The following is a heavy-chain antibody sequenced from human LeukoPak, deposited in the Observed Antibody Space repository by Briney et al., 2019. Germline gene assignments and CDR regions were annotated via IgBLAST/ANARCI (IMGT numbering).Heavy chain of an antibody. CDR2: ISWNSGSI. J-gene: IGHJ6*02. V-gene: IGHV3-9*01. Sequence: GGSLRLSCAASGFTFDDYAMHWVRQAPGKGLEWVSGISWNSGSISYADSVKGRFTISRDNAKNSLYLQMNSLRAEDTALYYCAKDIGDITMVRGGAYGMDVWGQGTTVTVSS. D-gene: IGHD3-10*01. CDR3: AKDIGDITMVRGGAYGMDV. CDR1: GFTFDDYA.